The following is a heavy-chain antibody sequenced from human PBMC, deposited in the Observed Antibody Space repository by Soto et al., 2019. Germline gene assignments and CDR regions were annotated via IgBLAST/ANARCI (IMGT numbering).Heavy chain of an antibody. Sequence: SETLSLTCTVSGGSISSYYWSWIRQPPGKGLEWIGYIYYSGSTCYNPSLKSRVTISVDTSKNQFSLKLSSVTAADTAVYYCARQCRGVTCHWFVPWGQGTLVTVSS. CDR3: ARQCRGVTCHWFVP. V-gene: IGHV4-59*08. J-gene: IGHJ5*02. CDR2: IYYSGST. CDR1: GGSISSYY. D-gene: IGHD2-15*01.